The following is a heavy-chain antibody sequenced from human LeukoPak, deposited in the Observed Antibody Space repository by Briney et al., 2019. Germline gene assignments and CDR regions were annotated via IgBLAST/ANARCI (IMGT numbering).Heavy chain of an antibody. CDR3: ATAPLPYYYDSSGYRDTDY. CDR2: FDPEDGET. D-gene: IGHD3-22*01. V-gene: IGHV1-24*01. Sequence: ASVKVSCKVSGYTLTELSMHWVRQPPGKGLEWMGGFDPEDGETIYAQKFQGRVTMTEDTSTDTAYMELSSLRSEDTAVYYCATAPLPYYYDSSGYRDTDYWGQGTLVTVSA. J-gene: IGHJ4*02. CDR1: GYTLTELS.